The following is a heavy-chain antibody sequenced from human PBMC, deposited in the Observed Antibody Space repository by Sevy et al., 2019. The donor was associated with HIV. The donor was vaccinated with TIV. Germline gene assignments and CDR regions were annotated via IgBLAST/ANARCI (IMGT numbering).Heavy chain of an antibody. D-gene: IGHD4-17*01. CDR3: AKDHAVTTEWVVFDS. Sequence: GGSLRLSCAASGFTFSHYAMHWIRQAPGKGLEWVAAISFDGASRNYADSVRGRFTISRDDSKNTVYLQMRSLRSEDTAVYFCAKDHAVTTEWVVFDSWGQGTLVTVSS. J-gene: IGHJ4*02. V-gene: IGHV3-30*18. CDR2: ISFDGASR. CDR1: GFTFSHYA.